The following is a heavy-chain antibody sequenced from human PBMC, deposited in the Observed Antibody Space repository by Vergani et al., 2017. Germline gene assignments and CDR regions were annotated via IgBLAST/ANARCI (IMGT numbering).Heavy chain of an antibody. D-gene: IGHD5-24*01. CDR3: AREWMATPFDY. CDR1: GFTFSSYV. Sequence: QVKLVESGGGVVQPGRSLRLSCAASGFTFSSYVMHWVRQAPGKGLEWVAVISYDGSNKYYPDSVKGRFTISRDNSKNTLYLQMNSLRAEDTAVYYCAREWMATPFDYWGQGTLVTVSS. CDR2: ISYDGSNK. V-gene: IGHV3-30-3*01. J-gene: IGHJ4*02.